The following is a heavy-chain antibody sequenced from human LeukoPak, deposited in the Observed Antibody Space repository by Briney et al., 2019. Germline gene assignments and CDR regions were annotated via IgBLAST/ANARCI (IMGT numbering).Heavy chain of an antibody. V-gene: IGHV3-33*01. CDR1: GFTFSSYG. Sequence: RGSLRLSCAASGFTFSSYGMHWVRQAPGKGLEWVAVIWYDGSNKYYADSVKGRFTISRDNSKNTLYLQMNSLRAEDTAVYYCARDSVLWFGELLNYYYYGMDVWGQGTTVTVSS. CDR2: IWYDGSNK. D-gene: IGHD3-10*01. J-gene: IGHJ6*02. CDR3: ARDSVLWFGELLNYYYYGMDV.